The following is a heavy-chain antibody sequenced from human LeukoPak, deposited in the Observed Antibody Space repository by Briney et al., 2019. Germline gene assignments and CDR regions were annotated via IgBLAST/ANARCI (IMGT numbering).Heavy chain of an antibody. CDR1: GFRFRSYC. D-gene: IGHD5-12*01. CDR2: IKQYGSEK. V-gene: IGHV3-7*01. Sequence: GGSLRLSCAASGFRFRSYCMTWVRQAPGKGLEWVATIKQYGSEKYYVDSVKGRFTISRDDAKNSLYLQMNSLRAEDTAVYYCARDQGRGGAAGDYWGQGTLVTVSS. CDR3: ARDQGRGGAAGDY. J-gene: IGHJ4*02.